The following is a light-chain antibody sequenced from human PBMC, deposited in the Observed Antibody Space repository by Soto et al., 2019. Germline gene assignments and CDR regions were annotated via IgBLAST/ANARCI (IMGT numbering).Light chain of an antibody. CDR3: QQYDTAPLT. J-gene: IGKJ4*01. CDR2: GAF. V-gene: IGKV3-20*01. Sequence: EVVLTQSPGTLSLSPGERATLSCRASQSVSSNYLAWYQQKPGRAPRLLIFGAFFRATGIPDRFSGSASGTDFTLTISGLEPEDFAVYYCQQYDTAPLTFGGGTGWRS. CDR1: QSVSSNY.